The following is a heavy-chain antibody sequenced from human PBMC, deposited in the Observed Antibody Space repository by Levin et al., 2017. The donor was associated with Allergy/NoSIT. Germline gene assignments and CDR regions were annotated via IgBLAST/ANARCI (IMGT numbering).Heavy chain of an antibody. D-gene: IGHD3-16*01. CDR2: IYSSGNT. J-gene: IGHJ4*02. CDR1: GGSISSYY. V-gene: IGHV4-59*08. Sequence: SETLSLTCTVSGGSISSYYWSWIRQPPGKGLEWIGYIYSSGNTNYNPSLKSRVPMSVDTSKNQFSLKLTSVTAADTAVYYCARGGPSWDYFDYWGQGALVTVSS. CDR3: ARGGPSWDYFDY.